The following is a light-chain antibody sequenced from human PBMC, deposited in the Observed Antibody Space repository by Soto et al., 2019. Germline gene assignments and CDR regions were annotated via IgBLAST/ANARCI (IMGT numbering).Light chain of an antibody. CDR1: QSISSY. Sequence: IHMTHAPSSLSASVGDRVTITFRASQSISSYLNWYQQKPGKAPKLLIYAASSLQSGVPSRFSGSGSGTDFTLTISSLQPEDFATYYCQQSCSTLTFGPGTKVDI. CDR3: QQSCSTLT. J-gene: IGKJ3*01. V-gene: IGKV1-39*01. CDR2: AAS.